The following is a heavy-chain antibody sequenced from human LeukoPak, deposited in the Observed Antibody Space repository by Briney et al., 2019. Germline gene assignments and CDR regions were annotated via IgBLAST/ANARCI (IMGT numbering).Heavy chain of an antibody. Sequence: GGSLRLSCAASGFTFSDYYMSWIRQSPGKGLEWVSYISVRGITINYADAVEGRFTISRDDAKNSLYLQMNSLSADDAALYYCVRGGDYAGIAARHGLWGRGTLVTVSS. V-gene: IGHV3-11*01. J-gene: IGHJ4*02. CDR1: GFTFSDYY. D-gene: IGHD4-23*01. CDR3: VRGGDYAGIAARHGL. CDR2: ISVRGITI.